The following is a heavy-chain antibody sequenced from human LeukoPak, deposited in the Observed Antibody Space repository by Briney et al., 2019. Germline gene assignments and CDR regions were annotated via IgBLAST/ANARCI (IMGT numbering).Heavy chain of an antibody. D-gene: IGHD4-11*01. CDR2: ISYSGST. Sequence: SETLSPTCTVSGGSISTYYWSWIRQPPGKGLEWIGYISYSGSTNYNPSLKSRVTISADTSKNQFSLNLSSVTAADTAVYYCARGALAVTDFDYWGQGTLVTVSS. V-gene: IGHV4-59*01. CDR1: GGSISTYY. J-gene: IGHJ4*02. CDR3: ARGALAVTDFDY.